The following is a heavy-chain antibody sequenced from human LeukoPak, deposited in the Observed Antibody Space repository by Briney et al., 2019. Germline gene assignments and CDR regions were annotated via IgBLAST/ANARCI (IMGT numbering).Heavy chain of an antibody. Sequence: GGSLRLSCAASGFTFSSYGMHWVRQAPGKGLEWVAVIWYDGSNKYYADSVKGRFTISRDNSKNTLYLQMNSLRAEDTAVYYCARGELITMIVVVFDYWGQGTLVTVSS. V-gene: IGHV3-33*01. CDR3: ARGELITMIVVVFDY. D-gene: IGHD3-22*01. CDR1: GFTFSSYG. J-gene: IGHJ4*02. CDR2: IWYDGSNK.